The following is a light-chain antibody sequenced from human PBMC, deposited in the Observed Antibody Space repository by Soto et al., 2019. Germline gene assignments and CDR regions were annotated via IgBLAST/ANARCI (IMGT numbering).Light chain of an antibody. Sequence: EIGLTQSPGTLSLSPGERATLSCRASQSMSSAYLAWFQQKPGQAPRLLIHGASNRATGIPDRFSGSGSWTEFTLTISRLEPEDFAVYYCQHYGSSPGYSFGQGTKLEIK. CDR3: QHYGSSPGYS. V-gene: IGKV3-20*01. J-gene: IGKJ2*01. CDR2: GAS. CDR1: QSMSSAY.